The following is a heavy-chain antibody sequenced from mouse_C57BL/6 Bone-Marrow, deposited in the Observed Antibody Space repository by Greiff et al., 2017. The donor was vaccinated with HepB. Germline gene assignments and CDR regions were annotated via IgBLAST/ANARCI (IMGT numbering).Heavy chain of an antibody. J-gene: IGHJ2*01. Sequence: QVQLQQPGAELVMPGASVKLSCKASGYTFTSYWMHWVKQRPGQGLEWIGEIDPSDSYTNYNQKFKGKSTLTVDKSSSTAYMQLSSLTSEDSAVYYCARSYDGYRYYFDYWGQGTTLTVSS. CDR3: ARSYDGYRYYFDY. D-gene: IGHD2-3*01. V-gene: IGHV1-69*01. CDR1: GYTFTSYW. CDR2: IDPSDSYT.